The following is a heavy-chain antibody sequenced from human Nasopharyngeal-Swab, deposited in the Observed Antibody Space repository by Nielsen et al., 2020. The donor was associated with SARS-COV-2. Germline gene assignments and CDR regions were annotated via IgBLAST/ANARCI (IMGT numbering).Heavy chain of an antibody. CDR1: GGTFSSYA. Sequence: SVKVSCKASGGTFSSYAISWVRQAPGQGLEWMGGIIPIFGTANYAQKFQGRVTITADESTSTAHMELSSLRSEDTAVYYCARIMVRGVIISGYYYGMDVWGQGTTVTVSS. CDR3: ARIMVRGVIISGYYYGMDV. CDR2: IIPIFGTA. V-gene: IGHV1-69*13. J-gene: IGHJ6*02. D-gene: IGHD3-10*01.